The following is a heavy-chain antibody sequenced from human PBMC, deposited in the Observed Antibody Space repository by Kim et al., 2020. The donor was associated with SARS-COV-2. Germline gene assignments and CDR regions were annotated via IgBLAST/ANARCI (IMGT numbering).Heavy chain of an antibody. D-gene: IGHD5-12*01. CDR3: AKGFGGGYVDY. CDR1: GFSFSSYA. J-gene: IGHJ4*02. Sequence: GGSLRLSCAASGFSFSSYAIRWVRQAPGKGLEWVSVISSDGGTTYYADSVKGRFTISRDNSKNTLYLQMNSLRAEDTAVYYCAKGFGGGYVDYWGQGTLGTVSP. V-gene: IGHV3-30*18. CDR2: ISSDGGTT.